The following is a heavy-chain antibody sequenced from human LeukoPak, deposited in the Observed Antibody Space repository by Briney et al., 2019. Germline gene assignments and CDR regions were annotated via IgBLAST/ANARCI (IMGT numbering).Heavy chain of an antibody. Sequence: ASVKVSCKASGYTFTGYYMHWVRQAPGQGLEWMGWINPNSGGTNYAQKFQGWVTMTRDTSISTAYMELSRLRSDDTAVYYCARDMGIAAAGEHLFDYWGQGTLVTVSS. CDR2: INPNSGGT. J-gene: IGHJ4*02. D-gene: IGHD6-13*01. V-gene: IGHV1-2*04. CDR1: GYTFTGYY. CDR3: ARDMGIAAAGEHLFDY.